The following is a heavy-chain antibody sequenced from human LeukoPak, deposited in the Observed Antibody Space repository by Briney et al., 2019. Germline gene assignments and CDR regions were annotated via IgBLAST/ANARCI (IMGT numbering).Heavy chain of an antibody. D-gene: IGHD3-10*01. V-gene: IGHV4-34*01. CDR3: ARGPRKWVVRGKGGLYYYYGMDV. CDR1: GDPFNLYY. Sequence: SVTLSLTCAVYGDPFNLYYWSWIRQPPGKGLECIREISHSGSTNYNPSLKSRVIISVDTSKNQFSLKLSSVTAADTAVYYCARGPRKWVVRGKGGLYYYYGMDVWGKGTTVTVSS. J-gene: IGHJ6*04. CDR2: ISHSGST.